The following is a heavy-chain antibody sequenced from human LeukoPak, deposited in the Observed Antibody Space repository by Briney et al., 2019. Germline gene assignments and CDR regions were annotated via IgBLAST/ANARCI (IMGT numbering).Heavy chain of an antibody. D-gene: IGHD6-13*01. V-gene: IGHV3-30*03. CDR3: ARSSAAEGPTHNWFGP. Sequence: GRSLRLSCAASGFTFSSYGMHWVRQAPGKGLEWVAVISYDGSNKYYADSVKGRFTISRDNSKNTLYLQMNSLRAEDTAVYYCARSSAAEGPTHNWFGPWGQGTLVTVPS. CDR2: ISYDGSNK. J-gene: IGHJ5*02. CDR1: GFTFSSYG.